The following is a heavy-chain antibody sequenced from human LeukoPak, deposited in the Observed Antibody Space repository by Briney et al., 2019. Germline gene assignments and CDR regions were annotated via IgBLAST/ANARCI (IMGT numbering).Heavy chain of an antibody. CDR2: ISWNGGKT. J-gene: IGHJ6*03. CDR1: GFTFDDYG. D-gene: IGHD4-17*01. CDR3: AKDGDYGDDYYYYYMDV. Sequence: GGSLRLSCAASGFTFDDYGMSWVRQAPGKGLEWVSGISWNGGKTGYADSVWGRFTVSRDDAKNSLYLQMNSLRAEDTALYYCAKDGDYGDDYYYYYMDVWGKGTTVTVSS. V-gene: IGHV3-20*04.